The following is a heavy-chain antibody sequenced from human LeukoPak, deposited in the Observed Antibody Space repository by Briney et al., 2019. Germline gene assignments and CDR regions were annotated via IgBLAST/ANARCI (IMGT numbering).Heavy chain of an antibody. J-gene: IGHJ4*02. CDR1: GYTFTSYY. D-gene: IGHD3-10*01. CDR3: ARDLSGSNYYASGSYAD. V-gene: IGHV1-46*01. CDR2: INPSGGST. Sequence: ASVKVSCKASGYTFTSYYMHWVRQAPGQGLEWMGIINPSGGSTSYAQKFQGRITMTRDTSTSTVYMELTSLRSEDTAVYYCARDLSGSNYYASGSYADWGQGTLVTVSS.